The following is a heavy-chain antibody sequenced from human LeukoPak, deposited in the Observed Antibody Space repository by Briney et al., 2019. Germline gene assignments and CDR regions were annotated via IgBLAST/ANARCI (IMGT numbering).Heavy chain of an antibody. CDR2: IGTYNGHT. Sequence: ASVKVSCKASGYTFTSYGVSWVRLAPGPGLEWMGWIGTYNGHTYYVQKFQGRVTMTTDTSTSTAYMELRSLRSDGTAVYYCVVRGGVDWGQGTLVTVSS. CDR3: VVRGGVD. J-gene: IGHJ4*02. D-gene: IGHD3-10*01. V-gene: IGHV1-18*01. CDR1: GYTFTSYG.